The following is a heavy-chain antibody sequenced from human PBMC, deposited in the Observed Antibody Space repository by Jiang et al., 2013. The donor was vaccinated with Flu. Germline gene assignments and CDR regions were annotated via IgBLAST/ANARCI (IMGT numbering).Heavy chain of an antibody. J-gene: IGHJ4*02. CDR3: ARMTGRVDTAMVYYFDY. V-gene: IGHV4-39*01. CDR1: GGSISSSSYY. D-gene: IGHD5-18*01. Sequence: GPGLVKPSETLSLTCTVSGGSISSSSYYWGWIRQPPGKGLEWIGSIYYSGSTYYNPSLKSRVTISVDTSKNQFSLKLSSVTAADTAVYYCARMTGRVDTAMVYYFDYWGQG. CDR2: IYYSGST.